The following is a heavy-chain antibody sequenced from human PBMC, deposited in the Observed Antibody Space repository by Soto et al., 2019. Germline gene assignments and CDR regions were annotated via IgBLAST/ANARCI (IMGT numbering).Heavy chain of an antibody. CDR3: ARGTGGKSPEVGAFDI. Sequence: SVKVSCKASGGTFSSYAISWVRQAPGQGLEWMGGIIPIFGTANYAQKFQGRVTITADESTSTAYMELSSLRSEDTAVYYCARGTGGKSPEVGAFDIWGQGAMVTVSS. J-gene: IGHJ3*02. V-gene: IGHV1-69*13. D-gene: IGHD1-26*01. CDR1: GGTFSSYA. CDR2: IIPIFGTA.